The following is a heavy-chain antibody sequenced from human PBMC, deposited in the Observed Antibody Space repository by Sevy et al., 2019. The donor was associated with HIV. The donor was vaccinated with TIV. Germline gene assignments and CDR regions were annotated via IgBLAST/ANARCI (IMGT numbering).Heavy chain of an antibody. CDR2: ISYEGTET. Sequence: GGSLRLSCAAASFAFSSHAMHWVRQAPGKGLGWVAVISYEGTETFYAHSVEGRFTISRDNSKNMLSLLIISLRHEDAAVYYCTRDGGNSVKWYPLYWGHGTLVTVSS. D-gene: IGHD2-2*01. CDR3: TRDGGNSVKWYPLY. CDR1: SFAFSSHA. V-gene: IGHV3-30-3*01. J-gene: IGHJ4*01.